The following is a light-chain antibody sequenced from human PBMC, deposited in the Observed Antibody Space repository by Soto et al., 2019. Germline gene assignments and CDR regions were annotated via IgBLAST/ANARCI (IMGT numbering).Light chain of an antibody. V-gene: IGKV3-11*01. CDR2: DAS. Sequence: EIVLTQSPATLSLSPGERATLSCRASQSVSSYLAWYQQKPGQAPRLLIYDASNRATGTPARFSGSGSGTDFTLTISSLEPEDFAVYYCQQRSNWPPETFGQGTKVDIK. CDR1: QSVSSY. CDR3: QQRSNWPPET. J-gene: IGKJ1*01.